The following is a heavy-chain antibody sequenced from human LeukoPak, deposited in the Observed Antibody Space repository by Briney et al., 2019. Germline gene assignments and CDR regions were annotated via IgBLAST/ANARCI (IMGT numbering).Heavy chain of an antibody. CDR3: ARGGARPNDAFDI. J-gene: IGHJ3*02. D-gene: IGHD1-26*01. Sequence: ASVKVSCKASGYTFTSYYMHWVRQAPGQGLEWMGIINPSGGSTSYAQKFQGGVTMTRDTSISTAYMELSRLTSDDTAMYYCARGGARPNDAFDIWGQGTMVTVSS. CDR1: GYTFTSYY. V-gene: IGHV1-46*01. CDR2: INPSGGST.